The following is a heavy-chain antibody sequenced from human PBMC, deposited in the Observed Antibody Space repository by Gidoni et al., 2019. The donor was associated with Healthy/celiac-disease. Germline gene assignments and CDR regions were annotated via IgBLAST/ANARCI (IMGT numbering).Heavy chain of an antibody. CDR2: IKSKTDGGTT. CDR3: YDSSGTRPDY. Sequence: EVQLVESGGGLVKPGGSLRLSWAASGFTFRNAWRSWVRQAPGKGLEWVGRIKSKTDGGTTDYAAPVKGRFTISRDDSKNTLYLQMNSLKTEDTAVYYCYDSSGTRPDYWGQGTLVTVSS. D-gene: IGHD3-22*01. J-gene: IGHJ4*02. CDR1: GFTFRNAW. V-gene: IGHV3-15*01.